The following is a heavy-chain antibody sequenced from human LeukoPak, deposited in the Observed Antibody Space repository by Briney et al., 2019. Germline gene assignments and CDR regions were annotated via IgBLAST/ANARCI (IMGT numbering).Heavy chain of an antibody. D-gene: IGHD3-22*01. J-gene: IGHJ3*02. V-gene: IGHV4-59*01. CDR1: GGSLSSYY. CDR3: ARDVDSSDAFDI. CDR2: IYYSGST. Sequence: NPSETLSLTCTVSGGSLSSYYWSWLRQPPGKGLEWIGYIYYSGSTNYNPSLKSRVTISVDTSKNQFSLKLSSVTAADTAVYYCARDVDSSDAFDIWGQGTMVTVSS.